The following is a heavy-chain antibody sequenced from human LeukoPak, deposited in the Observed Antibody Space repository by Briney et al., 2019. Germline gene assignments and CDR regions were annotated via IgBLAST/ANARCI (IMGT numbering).Heavy chain of an antibody. D-gene: IGHD6-19*01. CDR3: ARGNQWLVAFDY. J-gene: IGHJ4*02. Sequence: ASVKVSRKASGYTFTSYDINWVRQATGQGLEWMGWMNPNSGNTGYAQRFQGRVTMTRNTSISTAYMELSSLRSEDTAVYYCARGNQWLVAFDYWGQGTLVTVSS. V-gene: IGHV1-8*01. CDR2: MNPNSGNT. CDR1: GYTFTSYD.